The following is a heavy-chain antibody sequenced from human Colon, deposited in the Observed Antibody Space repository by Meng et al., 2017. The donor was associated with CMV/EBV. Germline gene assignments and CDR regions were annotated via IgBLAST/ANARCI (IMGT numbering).Heavy chain of an antibody. CDR2: IYHSGST. CDR3: ALSKGTAMISN. D-gene: IGHD5-18*01. CDR1: IYSISSGYY. Sequence: SETLSLTCTVSIYSISSGYYWGWIRPPPGKGLEWIGAIYHSGSTLYSPSLQSRVTISVDTPKNQFSLRLTSVTAADTAVYYCALSKGTAMISNWGQGTLVTVSS. V-gene: IGHV4-38-2*02. J-gene: IGHJ4*02.